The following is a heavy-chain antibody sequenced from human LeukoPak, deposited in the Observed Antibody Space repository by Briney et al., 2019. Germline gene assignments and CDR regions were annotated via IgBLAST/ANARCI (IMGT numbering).Heavy chain of an antibody. CDR2: IYYSGST. V-gene: IGHV4-39*01. CDR1: GGSISSSSYY. J-gene: IGHJ3*02. Sequence: PAETLSLTCTVSGGSISSSSYYWGWIRQPPGKGLEWIGSIYYSGSTYYNPSLKSRVTISVDTSKNQFSLKLSSVTAADTAVYYCARRTSVEAFDIWGQGTMVTVSS. CDR3: ARRTSVEAFDI.